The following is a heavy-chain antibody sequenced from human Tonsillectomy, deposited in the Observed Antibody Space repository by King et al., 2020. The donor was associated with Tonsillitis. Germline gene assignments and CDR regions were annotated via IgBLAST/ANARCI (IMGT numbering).Heavy chain of an antibody. CDR1: GYPFTDYY. V-gene: IGHV1-2*02. CDR3: AKEISDFWSGFYGELDF. Sequence: QLVQSGAEVKKPGASVKVSCKASGYPFTDYYMHWVRQAPGQGLEWMGWIHPNSGGTHYAQKFQGRVTMTMDTSISTAYMELSRLRSDDTAVYYCAKEISDFWSGFYGELDFWGQGTLVTVSS. D-gene: IGHD3-3*01. J-gene: IGHJ4*02. CDR2: IHPNSGGT.